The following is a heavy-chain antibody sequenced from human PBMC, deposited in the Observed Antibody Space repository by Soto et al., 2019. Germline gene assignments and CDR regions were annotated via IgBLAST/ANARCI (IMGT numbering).Heavy chain of an antibody. J-gene: IGHJ4*02. CDR1: GFTFSGSA. Sequence: EVQLVESGGGLVQPGGSLKLSCAASGFTFSGSAMHWVRQASGKGLEWVGRIRSKANSYATAYAASVKGRFTISRDDSKNTAYLQMNSLKTEDTAVYYCTSSTYYYDSSGYYPTFEDYWGQGTLVTVSS. CDR2: IRSKANSYAT. CDR3: TSSTYYYDSSGYYPTFEDY. V-gene: IGHV3-73*02. D-gene: IGHD3-22*01.